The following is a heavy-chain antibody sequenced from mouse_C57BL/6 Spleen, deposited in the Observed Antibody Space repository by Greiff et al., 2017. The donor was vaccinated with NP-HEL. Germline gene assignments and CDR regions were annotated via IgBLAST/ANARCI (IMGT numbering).Heavy chain of an antibody. V-gene: IGHV5-17*01. J-gene: IGHJ1*03. CDR2: ISSGSSTI. Sequence: EVMLVESGGGLVKPGGSLKLSCAASGFTFSDYGMHWVRQAPEKGLEWVAYISSGSSTIYYADTVKGRFTISRDNAKNTLFLQMTSLRSEDTAMYYCARSNWSWYFDVWGTGTTVTVSS. D-gene: IGHD4-1*02. CDR1: GFTFSDYG. CDR3: ARSNWSWYFDV.